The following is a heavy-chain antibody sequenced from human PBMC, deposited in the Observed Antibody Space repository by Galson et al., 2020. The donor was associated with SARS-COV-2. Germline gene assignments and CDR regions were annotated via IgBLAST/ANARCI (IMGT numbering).Heavy chain of an antibody. D-gene: IGHD2-8*02. CDR2: MFNNDFT. V-gene: IGHV4-59*01. CDR1: GPTLSRYF. J-gene: IGHJ4*02. CDR3: ATSTGWPGLDF. Sequence: SETLSLTCSVSGPTLSRYFIWVRQPPGKGLEWIGYMFNNDFTEHNPSLKSRVDISGDTYKNQFSLRLTSMTTADTAIYYCATSTGWPGLDFWGQGTLVTVPS.